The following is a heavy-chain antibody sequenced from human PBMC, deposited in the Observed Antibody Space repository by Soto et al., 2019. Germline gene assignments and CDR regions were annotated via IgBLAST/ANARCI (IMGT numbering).Heavy chain of an antibody. CDR1: GFTFSSYA. CDR3: AKDPHYYGSGSYGY. CDR2: ISGSGGST. V-gene: IGHV3-23*01. D-gene: IGHD3-10*01. J-gene: IGHJ4*02. Sequence: GGSLRLSCAASGFTFSSYAMSWVRQAPGKGLEWVSAISGSGGSTYYADSVKGRFTISRDNSKNTLYLQMNSLRAEDTAVYYCAKDPHYYGSGSYGYWGQGTLVTVSS.